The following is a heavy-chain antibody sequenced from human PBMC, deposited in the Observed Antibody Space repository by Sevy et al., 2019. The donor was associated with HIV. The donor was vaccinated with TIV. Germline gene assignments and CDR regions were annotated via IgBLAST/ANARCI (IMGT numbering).Heavy chain of an antibody. Sequence: GGSLRLSCTASKFTFSDYYMSWIRQAPGKGLEWVSYISSSSTYTNYADSVKGRFTISRDNAKNSLYLQLNSLRAEDXXXXXXXXXXXXXXQKYFDYWGQGTPVTVSS. J-gene: IGHJ4*02. CDR1: KFTFSDYY. V-gene: IGHV3-11*03. CDR2: ISSSSTYT. CDR3: XXXXXXXXQKYFDY.